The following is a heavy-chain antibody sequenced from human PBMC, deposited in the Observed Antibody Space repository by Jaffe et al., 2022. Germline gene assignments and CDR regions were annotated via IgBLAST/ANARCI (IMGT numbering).Heavy chain of an antibody. CDR1: GFTFSNAW. Sequence: EVQLVESGGGLVKPGGSLRLSCAASGFTFSNAWMSWVRQAPGKGLEWVGRIKSKTDGGTTDYAAPVKGRFTISRDDSKNTLYLQMNSLKTEDTAVYYCTTPSSSYGDPLSPFDYWGQGTLVTVSS. V-gene: IGHV3-15*01. CDR2: IKSKTDGGTT. D-gene: IGHD4-17*01. J-gene: IGHJ4*02. CDR3: TTPSSSYGDPLSPFDY.